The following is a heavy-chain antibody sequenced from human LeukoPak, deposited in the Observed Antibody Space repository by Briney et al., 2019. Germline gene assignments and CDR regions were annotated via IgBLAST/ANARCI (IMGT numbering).Heavy chain of an antibody. Sequence: GGSLRLSCAASGFMSSNYWMSWVRQAPGKGLEWVGNINQGGSQKSYVDSVRGRFTLSRNIAENSLFLQLNSLRADDTAVYYCARGSTMDYYHFDIWGQGTLVTVSS. CDR2: INQGGSQK. CDR3: ARGSTMDYYHFDI. J-gene: IGHJ3*02. D-gene: IGHD3-10*01. V-gene: IGHV3-7*01. CDR1: GFMSSNYW.